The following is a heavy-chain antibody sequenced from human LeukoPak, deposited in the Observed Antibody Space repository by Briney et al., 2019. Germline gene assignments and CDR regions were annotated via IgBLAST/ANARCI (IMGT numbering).Heavy chain of an antibody. CDR2: IYYSGST. Sequence: SETLSLTCTASGGSISSYYWSWIRQPPGKGLEWIGYIYYSGSTNYNPSLKSRVTISVDTSKNQFSLKLSSVTAADTAVYYCARVVYRGTYFDYWGQGTLVTVSS. D-gene: IGHD1-7*01. V-gene: IGHV4-59*01. CDR1: GGSISSYY. J-gene: IGHJ4*02. CDR3: ARVVYRGTYFDY.